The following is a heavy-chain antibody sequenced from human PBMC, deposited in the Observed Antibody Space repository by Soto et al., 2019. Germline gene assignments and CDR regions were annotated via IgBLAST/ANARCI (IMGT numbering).Heavy chain of an antibody. Sequence: EVQLLESGGGLVQPGESLRLSCAASGFTFSSYAMGWVRQAPGKGLEWVSTNSGRGGSTFYAYSVKGRFTISRDNSKNTLYLQMNTLRAEDTAVYYCAKKPSTAFVDYWGQGTLVTVSS. V-gene: IGHV3-23*01. CDR3: AKKPSTAFVDY. J-gene: IGHJ4*02. CDR1: GFTFSSYA. D-gene: IGHD5-18*01. CDR2: NSGRGGST.